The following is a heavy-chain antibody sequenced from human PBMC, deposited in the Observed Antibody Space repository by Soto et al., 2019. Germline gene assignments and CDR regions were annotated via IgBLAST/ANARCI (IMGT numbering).Heavy chain of an antibody. Sequence: EVQLLESGGGLVQPGGSLRLSCAASGFTFSSYAMSWVRQAPGKGLEWVSAISGSGGSTYYADSVKGRFTISRDNSKNTLYLQMNSLRAEDTAVYYCAKTMCRALWFGELTYFDYCVHGTLVTVSS. D-gene: IGHD3-10*01. CDR2: ISGSGGST. J-gene: IGHJ4*03. V-gene: IGHV3-23*01. CDR3: AKTMCRALWFGELTYFDY. CDR1: GFTFSSYA.